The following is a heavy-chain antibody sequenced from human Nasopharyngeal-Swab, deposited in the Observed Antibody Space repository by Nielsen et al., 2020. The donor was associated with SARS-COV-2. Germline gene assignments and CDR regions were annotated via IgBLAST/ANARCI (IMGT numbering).Heavy chain of an antibody. V-gene: IGHV1-69*13. D-gene: IGHD6-6*01. CDR1: GGTLTTYS. J-gene: IGHJ4*02. CDR3: ARGIEYSISSWFEY. CDR2: IFPLYGSV. Sequence: SVKVSCKTSGGTLTTYSIAWVRQAPGQGLEWMGRIFPLYGSVDYAQRFQGRVTITADESTNTAHMELSSLRSEDTAMYYCARGIEYSISSWFEYWGQGTLVTVSS.